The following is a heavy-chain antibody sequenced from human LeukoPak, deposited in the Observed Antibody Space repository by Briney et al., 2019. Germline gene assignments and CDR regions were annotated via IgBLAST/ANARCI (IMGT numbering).Heavy chain of an antibody. CDR2: IYSTGGT. CDR1: GASY. V-gene: IGHV4-39*01. J-gene: IGHJ3*01. Sequence: SETLSLTCTVSGASYWGWVRQSPEMGLEWIGSIYSTGGTYYNPSLKSRLTISLDTSKNQFSLKLSSVTAADTAVYFCARHTAVTYDTFDVWGQGTMVTVFS. D-gene: IGHD5-18*01. CDR3: ARHTAVTYDTFDV.